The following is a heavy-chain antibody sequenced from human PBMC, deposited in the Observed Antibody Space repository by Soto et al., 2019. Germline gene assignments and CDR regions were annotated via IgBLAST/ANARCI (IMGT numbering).Heavy chain of an antibody. CDR2: VYYTGDT. V-gene: IGHV4-59*08. J-gene: IGHJ6*02. D-gene: IGHD4-17*01. CDR3: VRQGIDYLHGLVDV. CDR1: SGPDRSHN. Sequence: QVQLQQSGPRLVKPSETLSLTCTVSSGPDRSHNWGCIRQPPGRGLEWIGYVYYTGDTAYNHSLRSRVTISADTSTNDISLTLNSVTAADTAVYYCVRQGIDYLHGLVDVWGQGTTVSVSS.